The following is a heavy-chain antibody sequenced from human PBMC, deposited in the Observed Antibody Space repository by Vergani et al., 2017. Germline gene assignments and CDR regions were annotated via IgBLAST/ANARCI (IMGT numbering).Heavy chain of an antibody. V-gene: IGHV4-61*02. Sequence: QVHLNEAGPGLVKPSQTLSLTCTVSGASITSGSFYWSWIRQPAGKGLEWIGRIHASGTKNYNPSLRSRVTLSVDTSKNQLSLKMISMTAADTAVYYCAREKGSGSYARWGQGTLVTVSS. CDR3: AREKGSGSYAR. CDR1: GASITSGSFY. J-gene: IGHJ4*02. D-gene: IGHD1-26*01. CDR2: IHASGTK.